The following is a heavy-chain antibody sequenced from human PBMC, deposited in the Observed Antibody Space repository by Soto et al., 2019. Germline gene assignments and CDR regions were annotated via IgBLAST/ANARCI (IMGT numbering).Heavy chain of an antibody. J-gene: IGHJ4*02. Sequence: PSETLSLTCSVSGGSIISGDYYWSSIRQPPGKGLEWIGSIYYSGSIYYNPSLTSRVTISVDTSKNQFSLKLSSVPAADTAVYFCARLLYYYDTTGYYFFDYWGQG. CDR2: IYYSGSI. D-gene: IGHD3-22*01. CDR1: GGSIISGDYY. CDR3: ARLLYYYDTTGYYFFDY. V-gene: IGHV4-30-4*02.